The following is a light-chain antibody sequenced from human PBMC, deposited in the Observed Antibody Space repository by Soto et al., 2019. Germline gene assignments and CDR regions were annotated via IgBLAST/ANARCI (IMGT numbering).Light chain of an antibody. V-gene: IGLV2-23*01. CDR2: EGS. CDR3: CSYAGSPEV. CDR1: SSDVGSYNL. J-gene: IGLJ1*01. Sequence: SVLTQPASVSGSPGQSITIACTGTSSDVGSYNLVSWYQQHPGKAPKLMIYEGSKRPSGVSNRFSGSKSGNTASLTISGLQAEDEADYYCCSYAGSPEVFGPRTKGTV.